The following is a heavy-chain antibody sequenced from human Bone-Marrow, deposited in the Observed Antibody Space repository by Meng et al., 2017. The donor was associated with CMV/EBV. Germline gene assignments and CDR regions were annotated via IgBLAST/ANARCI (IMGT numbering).Heavy chain of an antibody. J-gene: IGHJ6*02. CDR2: IDWNDDK. D-gene: IGHD6-13*01. Sequence: SGPTLVKPPQPLTLTCTFFGFSLSTSGMCVSWVRQPPGKALEWLALIDWNDDKYYSTSLKTRLTISKDTSKNQVVLTMTNMDPVDTATYNCARQLVPPYYYGMDVWGQGTTVTVSS. CDR1: GFSLSTSGMC. V-gene: IGHV2-70*20. CDR3: ARQLVPPYYYGMDV.